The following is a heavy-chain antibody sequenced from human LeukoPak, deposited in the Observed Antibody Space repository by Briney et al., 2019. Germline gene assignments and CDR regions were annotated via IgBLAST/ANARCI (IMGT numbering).Heavy chain of an antibody. CDR2: IYYSGST. Sequence: SETLSLTCTVSGDSISSYYWSWIRQPPGKGLEWIGSIYYSGSTHYNPSLKSRVTISVDTSKNQFSLKLSSVTAADTAVYYCARDGEMGTIENYFDYWGQGTLVTVSS. CDR1: GDSISSYY. D-gene: IGHD5-24*01. J-gene: IGHJ4*02. V-gene: IGHV4-39*07. CDR3: ARDGEMGTIENYFDY.